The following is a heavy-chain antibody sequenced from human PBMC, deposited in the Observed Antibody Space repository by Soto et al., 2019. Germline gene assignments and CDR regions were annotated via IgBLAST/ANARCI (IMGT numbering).Heavy chain of an antibody. CDR2: IRSYNSNNGAT. D-gene: IGHD1-1*01. CDR3: ASAELERGEVGYFGMDV. V-gene: IGHV1-18*04. CDR1: GYTFSNYP. Sequence: QVQLVQSGAELKKPGASVKVSCKTSGYTFSNYPISWVRQAPGQGLEWMGWIRSYNSNNGATKSGMMLQGRVTMTIDTSATAAYMELRSLRSDEAAVFYCASAELERGEVGYFGMDVWGQATTVTVS. J-gene: IGHJ6*02.